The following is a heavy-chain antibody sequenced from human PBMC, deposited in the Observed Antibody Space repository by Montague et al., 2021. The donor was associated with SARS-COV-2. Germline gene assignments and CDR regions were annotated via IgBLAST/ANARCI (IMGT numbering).Heavy chain of an antibody. CDR1: GTSFSGNY. V-gene: IGHV4-34*01. CDR2: INHSGSA. J-gene: IGHJ6*03. D-gene: IGHD2-2*02. CDR3: ARLGEGVVPAPILGVGPYYSYFYMDV. Sequence: SETLSLTCAVHGTSFSGNYWNWIRQPPGKGLGWIGEINHSGSAKYNPSPKRRVTISVDTSKNQFSLKLNSVTAADTAVYYCARLGEGVVPAPILGVGPYYSYFYMDVWGKGATVTVSS.